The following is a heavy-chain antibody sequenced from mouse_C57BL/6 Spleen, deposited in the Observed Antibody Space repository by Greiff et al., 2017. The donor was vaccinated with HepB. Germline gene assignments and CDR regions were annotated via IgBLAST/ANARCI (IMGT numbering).Heavy chain of an antibody. CDR3: AIGDYEDAMDC. V-gene: IGHV1-74*01. J-gene: IGHJ4*01. Sequence: QVQLQQPGAELVKPGASVKVSCKASGYTFTSYWMHWVKQRPGQGLEWIGRIHPSDSDTNYNQKFKGKATLTVDKSSSTAYMQLSSLTSEDSAVYYCAIGDYEDAMDCWGQGTSVTVSS. CDR1: GYTFTSYW. CDR2: IHPSDSDT. D-gene: IGHD2-4*01.